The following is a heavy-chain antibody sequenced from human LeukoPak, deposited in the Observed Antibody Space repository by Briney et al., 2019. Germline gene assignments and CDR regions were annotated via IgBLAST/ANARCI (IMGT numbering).Heavy chain of an antibody. CDR3: ARGHSYGPLCYFDY. D-gene: IGHD5-18*01. Sequence: SETLSLTCTVSGGSISSYYWSWIRQPPGKGLEWIGYIYYSGSTNYNPSLKSRVTISVDTSKNQFSLKLSSVTAADTAVYYCARGHSYGPLCYFDYWGQGTLVTVSS. CDR1: GGSISSYY. J-gene: IGHJ4*02. V-gene: IGHV4-59*01. CDR2: IYYSGST.